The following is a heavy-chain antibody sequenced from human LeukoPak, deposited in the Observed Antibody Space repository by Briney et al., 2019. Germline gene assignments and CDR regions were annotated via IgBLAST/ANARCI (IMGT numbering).Heavy chain of an antibody. CDR2: ISGSGGST. J-gene: IGHJ6*03. V-gene: IGHV3-23*01. CDR3: AKDRNKYSSSWTDYYYYYYMDV. Sequence: PGGSLRLSCAASGFTFSSCAMSWVRQAPGKGLEWVSAISGSGGSTYYADSVKGRFTISRDNSKNTLYLQMNSLRAEDTAVYYCAKDRNKYSSSWTDYYYYYYMDVWGKGTTVTVSS. D-gene: IGHD6-13*01. CDR1: GFTFSSCA.